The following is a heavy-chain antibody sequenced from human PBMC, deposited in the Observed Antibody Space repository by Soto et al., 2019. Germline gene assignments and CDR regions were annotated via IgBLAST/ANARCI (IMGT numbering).Heavy chain of an antibody. Sequence: EVQLVESGGVVVQPGGSLRLSCAASGFTFDDYDMNWVRQAPGKGLEWVSRISWDGRSSYYADSVKGRFTISRDNYKNSLHLQMNSLRPEDTASYYCALFSGAMDAWGQGTTVTVSS. CDR3: ALFSGAMDA. V-gene: IGHV3-43D*04. D-gene: IGHD2-21*01. CDR1: GFTFDDYD. CDR2: ISWDGRSS. J-gene: IGHJ6*02.